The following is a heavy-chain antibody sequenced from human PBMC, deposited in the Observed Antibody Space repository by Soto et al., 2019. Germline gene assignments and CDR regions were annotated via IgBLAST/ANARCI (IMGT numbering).Heavy chain of an antibody. V-gene: IGHV3-30-3*01. CDR2: ISYDGNNQ. CDR1: GFTFSKYA. Sequence: QVYLVESGGGVVQPGRSLRLSCAASGFTFSKYAVQWVRQAPGKGLEWVALISYDGNNQFYADSVKGRFTISRVNSRNTLYLQMGSLRPEDTAIYYCATYDYGDNNFWGQGTLVTVSS. J-gene: IGHJ4*02. D-gene: IGHD4-17*01. CDR3: ATYDYGDNNF.